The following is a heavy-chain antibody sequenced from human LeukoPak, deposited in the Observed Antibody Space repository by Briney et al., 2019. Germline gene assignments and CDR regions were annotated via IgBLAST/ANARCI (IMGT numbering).Heavy chain of an antibody. CDR1: GGSISSYY. D-gene: IGHD5-18*01. V-gene: IGHV4-59*08. J-gene: IGHJ4*02. CDR2: IYYSGST. CDR3: ARGPVGYSYGYEL. Sequence: SETLSLTCTVSGGSISSYYWSWIRQPPGKGLEWIGYIYYSGSTNYNPSLKSRDTISVDTSKNQFSLKLSSVTAADTAVYYCARGPVGYSYGYELWGQGTLVTVSS.